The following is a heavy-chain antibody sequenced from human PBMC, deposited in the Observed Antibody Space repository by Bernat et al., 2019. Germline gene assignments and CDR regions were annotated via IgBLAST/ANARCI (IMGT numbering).Heavy chain of an antibody. CDR3: ARVRWYNWNYFDY. V-gene: IGHV3-30*01. J-gene: IGHJ4*02. CDR1: GFTFSSYA. D-gene: IGHD1-20*01. CDR2: ISYDGSNK. Sequence: QVQLVESGGGVVQPGRSLRLSCAASGFTFSSYAMHWVRQGPGKGLEWVAVISYDGSNKYYADSVKGRFTISRDNSKNTLYLQMNSLRAEDTAVYYCARVRWYNWNYFDYWGQGTLVTVSS.